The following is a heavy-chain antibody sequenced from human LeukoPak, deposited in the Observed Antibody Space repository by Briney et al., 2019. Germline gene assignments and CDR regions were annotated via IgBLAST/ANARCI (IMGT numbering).Heavy chain of an antibody. V-gene: IGHV3-23*01. CDR3: ARGSGRNVMVDW. Sequence: GGSLRLSCAASGFTFSSYAMSWVRQAPGKGLEWVSGISGSGGSTYYADSVKGRFTISRDNSKNTLYLQMNRLRAEDTAVYYCARGSGRNVMVDWWGQGTLVTVSS. D-gene: IGHD6-19*01. J-gene: IGHJ4*02. CDR1: GFTFSSYA. CDR2: ISGSGGST.